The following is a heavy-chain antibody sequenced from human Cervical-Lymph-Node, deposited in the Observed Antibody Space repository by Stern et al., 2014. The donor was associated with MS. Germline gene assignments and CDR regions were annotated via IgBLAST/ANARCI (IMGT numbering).Heavy chain of an antibody. CDR1: GYMFASHW. V-gene: IGHV5-51*01. CDR3: ARVNGGNSDWFDP. D-gene: IGHD4-23*01. J-gene: IGHJ5*02. Sequence: MQLVQSGAEVKKPGESLKISCKASGYMFASHWIGWVRQMPGKGLEWMGIIDPGDSNTIYRPASQGQVHISVDKATNNAYLQWSSLKASDTAMYYCARVNGGNSDWFDPWGQGTLVTVSS. CDR2: IDPGDSNT.